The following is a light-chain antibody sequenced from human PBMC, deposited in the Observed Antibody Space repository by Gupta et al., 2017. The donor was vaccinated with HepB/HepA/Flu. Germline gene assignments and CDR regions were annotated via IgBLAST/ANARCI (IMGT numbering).Light chain of an antibody. CDR1: QSVLYSSNNKKY. CDR2: WAS. CDR3: HEDYTTPVT. J-gene: IGKJ3*01. V-gene: IGKV4-1*01. Sequence: DIVMTQSSSSLAVSLGERATINYKSSQSVLYSSNNKKYLAWYQQKPGQPPTLLIYWASTREAGVPDSFSGSGSDIDFTLTIISPQAVDVAVYYCHEDYTTPVTFGPGTKVDIK.